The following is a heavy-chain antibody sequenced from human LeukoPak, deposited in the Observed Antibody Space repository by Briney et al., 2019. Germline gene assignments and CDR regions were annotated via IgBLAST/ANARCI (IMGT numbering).Heavy chain of an antibody. CDR2: ISGSGYNT. D-gene: IGHD6-19*01. J-gene: IGHJ1*01. Sequence: GGSLRLSCAASGLTFDIYAMSWVRQAPGKGLEWVSTISGSGYNTYHADSVKGRFTISRDNSKSTLFLQMNSLRAEDTAMYYCARGPIAVAGTPSIYQHWGQGTLVTVSS. CDR1: GLTFDIYA. CDR3: ARGPIAVAGTPSIYQH. V-gene: IGHV3-23*01.